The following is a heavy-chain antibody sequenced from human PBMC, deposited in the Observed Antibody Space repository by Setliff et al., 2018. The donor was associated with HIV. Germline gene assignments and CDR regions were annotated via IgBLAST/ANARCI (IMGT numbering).Heavy chain of an antibody. Sequence: SETLSLTCAVYGGSFSAYYWTWIRQPPGKGLEWIGEINHSGSTNFNPSLKSRVTISVDTSKNQFSLKLRSVTAADTAIYYCARSDLDNGSGYFDYYSYYMDVWGRGTTVTVSS. V-gene: IGHV4-34*01. CDR1: GGSFSAYY. D-gene: IGHD3-22*01. CDR2: INHSGST. CDR3: ARSDLDNGSGYFDYYSYYMDV. J-gene: IGHJ6*03.